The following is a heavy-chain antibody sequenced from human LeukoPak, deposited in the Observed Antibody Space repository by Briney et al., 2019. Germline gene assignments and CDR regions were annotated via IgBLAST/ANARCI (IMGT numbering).Heavy chain of an antibody. V-gene: IGHV3-74*01. Sequence: GGSLRLSCAASGFTLSSNWMHWVRQAPGKGLVWVSRINPGGSTTTYADYVKGRFTISRDNARKMLFLQMNSLRAEDTAVYYCVRSRSGSLSDWGQGTLVTVSS. CDR3: VRSRSGSLSD. CDR2: INPGGSTT. CDR1: GFTLSSNW. D-gene: IGHD1-26*01. J-gene: IGHJ4*02.